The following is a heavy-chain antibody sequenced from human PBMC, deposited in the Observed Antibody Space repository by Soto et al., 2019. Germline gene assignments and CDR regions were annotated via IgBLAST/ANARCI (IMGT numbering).Heavy chain of an antibody. D-gene: IGHD1-7*01. CDR2: ISWNGGEA. J-gene: IGHJ6*04. CDR3: AKDGDSDLEGTILGAVDV. Sequence: EVQLVDSGGGLVQPGRSLRLSCVAAGFTFDDYAMHWVRQAPGQGLEWVSGISWNGGEAEYADSIKGRFTISRDNTKNSLFLQMNSLRADDTALYYCAKDGDSDLEGTILGAVDVWGKGTTVTVSS. V-gene: IGHV3-9*01. CDR1: GFTFDDYA.